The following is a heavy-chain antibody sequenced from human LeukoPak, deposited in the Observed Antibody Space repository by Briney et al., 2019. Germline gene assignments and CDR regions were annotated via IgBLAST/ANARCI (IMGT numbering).Heavy chain of an antibody. CDR1: GGSISSYY. CDR2: INHSGST. V-gene: IGHV4-34*01. J-gene: IGHJ6*02. Sequence: SETLSLTCTVSGGSISSYYWSWIRQPPGKGLEWIGEINHSGSTNYNPSLKSRVTISVDTSKNQFSLKLSSVTAADTAVYYCARGKHIYDSSGYYYAGDYYYYYGMDVWGQGTTVTVSS. D-gene: IGHD3-22*01. CDR3: ARGKHIYDSSGYYYAGDYYYYYGMDV.